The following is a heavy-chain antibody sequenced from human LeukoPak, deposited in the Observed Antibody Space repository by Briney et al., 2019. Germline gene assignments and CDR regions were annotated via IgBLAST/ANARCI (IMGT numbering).Heavy chain of an antibody. J-gene: IGHJ3*02. CDR3: ARPTGERHAFHI. D-gene: IGHD7-27*01. V-gene: IGHV4-59*12. CDR1: GGSISSYY. CDR2: IYYSGST. Sequence: SETLSLTCTVSGGSISSYYWSWIRQPPGKGLEWIGYIYYSGSTNYNPSLKSRVTISVDRSKNQFSLKLTSVTAADTAVYYCARPTGERHAFHIWGQGTMVTVSS.